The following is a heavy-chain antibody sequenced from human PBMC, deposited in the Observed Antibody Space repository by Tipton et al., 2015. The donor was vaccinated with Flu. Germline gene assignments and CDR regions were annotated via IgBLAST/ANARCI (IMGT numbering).Heavy chain of an antibody. D-gene: IGHD4-11*01. CDR3: ARRDYSNYVSEPKNWFDP. CDR1: GGSVRSGSDY. Sequence: TLSLTCTISGGSVRSGSDYWSWIRQPPGKGLEWIGNIHKTGSTYFNPSLRNRVTISVDTSKNQFSLRMTSVTAADTAVYYCARRDYSNYVSEPKNWFDPWGQGTLVTVSS. J-gene: IGHJ5*02. CDR2: IHKTGST. V-gene: IGHV4-61*01.